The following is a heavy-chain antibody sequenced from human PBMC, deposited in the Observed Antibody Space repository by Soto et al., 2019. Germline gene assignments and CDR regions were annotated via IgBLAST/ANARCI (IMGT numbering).Heavy chain of an antibody. CDR1: GLIFSDYA. Sequence: EVQLLESGGNLVQPGGSLRLSYAASGLIFSDYAMSWVRQAPGKGLECVACISGSGGDTFYADSVKSRFTISRDNSKNTLSLHMNSLRVDDTAVYFCAKDRFGIVGPVDYWGQGTLVTVSS. V-gene: IGHV3-23*01. CDR2: ISGSGGDT. CDR3: AKDRFGIVGPVDY. J-gene: IGHJ4*02. D-gene: IGHD1-26*01.